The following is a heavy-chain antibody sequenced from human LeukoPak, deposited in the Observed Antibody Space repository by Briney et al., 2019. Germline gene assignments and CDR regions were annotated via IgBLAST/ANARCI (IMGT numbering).Heavy chain of an antibody. CDR3: ARTYYDILTGPPDY. V-gene: IGHV4-39*01. D-gene: IGHD3-9*01. CDR2: IYYSGST. Sequence: PSETLSLTCTVSGGSISSSSYYWGWIRQPPGKGLEWIGSIYYSGSTYYNPSLKSRVTISVDTSKNQFSLKLSSVTAADTAVYYCARTYYDILTGPPDYWGQGTLVTVSS. J-gene: IGHJ4*02. CDR1: GGSISSSSYY.